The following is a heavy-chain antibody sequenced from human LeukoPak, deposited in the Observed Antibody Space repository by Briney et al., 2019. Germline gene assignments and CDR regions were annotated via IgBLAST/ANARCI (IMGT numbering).Heavy chain of an antibody. Sequence: SETLSLTCAVSDDSISSGGYSWSWIRQHPGKGLEWIGYIYYSGSTYYNPSLKSRVTISVDTSKNQFSLKLSSVTAADTAVYYCARESRHFDYWGQGTLVTVSS. CDR3: ARESRHFDY. J-gene: IGHJ4*02. CDR2: IYYSGST. V-gene: IGHV4-31*11. CDR1: DDSISSGGYS.